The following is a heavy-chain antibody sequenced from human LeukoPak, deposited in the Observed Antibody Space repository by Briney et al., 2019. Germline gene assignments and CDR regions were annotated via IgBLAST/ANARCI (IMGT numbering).Heavy chain of an antibody. CDR1: GGSISSSNW. D-gene: IGHD3-9*01. Sequence: PSGTLSLTCAVSGGSISSSNWWSWVRQPPGKGLEWIGEINHSGSTNYNPSLKSRVTISVDTSKNQFSLKLSSVTAADTAVYYCARLFDPNYYYYYYYMDVWGKGTTVTVSS. CDR3: ARLFDPNYYYYYYYMDV. CDR2: INHSGST. J-gene: IGHJ6*03. V-gene: IGHV4-4*02.